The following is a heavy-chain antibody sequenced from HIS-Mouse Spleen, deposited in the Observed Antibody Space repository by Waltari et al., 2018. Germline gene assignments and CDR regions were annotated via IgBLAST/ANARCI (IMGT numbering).Heavy chain of an antibody. CDR1: GGSISSSSYY. Sequence: QLQLQESGPGLVKPSETLSLTCTVSGGSISSSSYYWGWIRQPPGKGLGWIGSIYYSGRTSHNPSLKSRVTISVDPSKNQFSLKLSSVTAADTAVYYCAREIPYSSSWYDWYFDLWGRGTLVTVSS. D-gene: IGHD6-13*01. CDR3: AREIPYSSSWYDWYFDL. J-gene: IGHJ2*01. CDR2: IYYSGRT. V-gene: IGHV4-39*07.